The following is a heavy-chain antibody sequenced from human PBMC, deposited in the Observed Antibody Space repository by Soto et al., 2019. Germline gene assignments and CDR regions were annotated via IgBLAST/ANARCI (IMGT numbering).Heavy chain of an antibody. V-gene: IGHV4-59*08. Sequence: QVQLQESGPGLVKPSETLSLTCTVSGGSITNYYCSWFRQPPGKGLECIGYITYDGYSAYNLSLKRRGTLSIDASKPQFALMPESLTATDRSVYYCARHGFGPLHGLVDVWGPGTTVIVSS. J-gene: IGHJ6*02. CDR2: ITYDGYS. D-gene: IGHD3-10*01. CDR1: GGSITNYY. CDR3: ARHGFGPLHGLVDV.